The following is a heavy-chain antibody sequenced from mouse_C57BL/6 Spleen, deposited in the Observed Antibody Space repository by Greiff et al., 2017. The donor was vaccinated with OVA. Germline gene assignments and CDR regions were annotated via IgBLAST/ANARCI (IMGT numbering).Heavy chain of an antibody. Sequence: VKLMESGPELVKPGASVTISCKASGYAFSSSWMNWVKQRPGKGLEWIGRIYPGDGDTNYNGKVKGKATLTADKSSSTAYMQLSSLTSEDSAVYYCARLGPREYYFDYWGQGTTLTVSS. J-gene: IGHJ2*01. D-gene: IGHD3-1*01. CDR1: GYAFSSSW. CDR3: ARLGPREYYFDY. V-gene: IGHV1-82*01. CDR2: IYPGDGDT.